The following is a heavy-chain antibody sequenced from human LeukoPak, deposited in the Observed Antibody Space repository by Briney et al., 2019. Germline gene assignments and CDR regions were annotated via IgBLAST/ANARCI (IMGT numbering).Heavy chain of an antibody. CDR2: IYYSGST. CDR1: GGSISSSSYY. V-gene: IGHV4-39*01. J-gene: IGHJ4*02. D-gene: IGHD3-3*01. Sequence: KPSETLSLTCTVSGGSISSSSYYWGWIRQPPGKGLEWIGSIYYSGSTYYNPSLKSRFTISVDTSKNQFSLKLSSVTAADTAVYYCARHVPAIYDFWSGYSAIDYWGQGTLVTVSS. CDR3: ARHVPAIYDFWSGYSAIDY.